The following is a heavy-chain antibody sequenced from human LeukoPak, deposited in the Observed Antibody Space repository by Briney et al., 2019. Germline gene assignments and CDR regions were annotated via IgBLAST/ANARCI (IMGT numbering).Heavy chain of an antibody. D-gene: IGHD4-11*01. CDR1: GFSFTNYG. V-gene: IGHV1-18*01. Sequence: ASVTVSCKTSGFSFTNYGLTWVRQAPGDGLEWMGWISPSNGHTYYAQRLQGRVTMTTDTSTTTAYVDLRSLRSDDTAVYFCARTVLPRWRLQTYFDSWGQGTLVTVSS. CDR3: ARTVLPRWRLQTYFDS. J-gene: IGHJ4*02. CDR2: ISPSNGHT.